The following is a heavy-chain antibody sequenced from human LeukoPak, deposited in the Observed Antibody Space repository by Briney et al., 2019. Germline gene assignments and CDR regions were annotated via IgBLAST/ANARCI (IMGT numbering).Heavy chain of an antibody. CDR2: IKRETDGGTI. Sequence: GGSLRLSCAASGFTLNNAWMSWVRQAPGKGLEWLGRIKRETDGGTIDYAAPVKGRFTISRDDSKNTLYLQMSSLKTGDTAVYYCTASRKDYWGQGTLVTVSS. J-gene: IGHJ4*02. CDR3: TASRKDY. V-gene: IGHV3-15*01. CDR1: GFTLNNAW.